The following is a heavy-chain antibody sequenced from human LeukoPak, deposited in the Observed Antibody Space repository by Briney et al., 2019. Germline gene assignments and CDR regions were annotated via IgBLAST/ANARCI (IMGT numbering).Heavy chain of an antibody. D-gene: IGHD3-10*01. V-gene: IGHV3-23*01. J-gene: IGHJ6*02. CDR3: AKAPGGMVRGAHYYYGMDV. Sequence: GGSLRLSCAASGFTFSSYAMSWVRQAPGKGLEWVSAISGSGGSTYYADSVKGRFTISRDNSKNTLYLQMNSLRAEDTAVYYCAKAPGGMVRGAHYYYGMDVWGQGTTVTVSS. CDR1: GFTFSSYA. CDR2: ISGSGGST.